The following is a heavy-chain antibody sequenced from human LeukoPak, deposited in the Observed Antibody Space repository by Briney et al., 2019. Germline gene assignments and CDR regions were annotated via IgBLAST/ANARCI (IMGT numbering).Heavy chain of an antibody. Sequence: ASVKVSCKASGYTFTGYYMHWVRQAPGQGLEWMGWINPNSGGTNYAQKFQGRVTMTRDTTISTAYMELSRLRSDDTAVYYCARDRVYYDSSGYPLDYWGQGTLVTVSS. J-gene: IGHJ4*02. CDR3: ARDRVYYDSSGYPLDY. CDR1: GYTFTGYY. V-gene: IGHV1-2*02. D-gene: IGHD3-22*01. CDR2: INPNSGGT.